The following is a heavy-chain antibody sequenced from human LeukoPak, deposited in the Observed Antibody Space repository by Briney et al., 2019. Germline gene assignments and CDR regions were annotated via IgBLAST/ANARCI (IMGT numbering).Heavy chain of an antibody. CDR3: ARGHTVTTGSYNWFDP. V-gene: IGHV4-34*01. CDR1: GGSLSGYY. J-gene: IGHJ5*02. CDR2: INHSGST. Sequence: SETLSLTCAVYGGSLSGYYWSWIRQPPGKGLEWIGEINHSGSTNYNPSLKSRVTISVDTSENQFSLKLSSVTAADTAVYYCARGHTVTTGSYNWFDPWGQGTLVTVSS. D-gene: IGHD4-4*01.